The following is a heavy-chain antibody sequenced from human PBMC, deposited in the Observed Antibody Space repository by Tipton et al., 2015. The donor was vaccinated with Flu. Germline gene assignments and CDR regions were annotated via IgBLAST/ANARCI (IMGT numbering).Heavy chain of an antibody. Sequence: RSLRLSCAASGFTFSSYAMHWVRQAPGKGLEWVAVISYDGSNKYYADSVKGRFTISRDNSKNTLYLQMNSLRAEDTAVYYCARDPTAHYYFDYWGQGTLVTVSS. CDR3: ARDPTAHYYFDY. J-gene: IGHJ4*02. V-gene: IGHV3-30*04. CDR2: ISYDGSNK. CDR1: GFTFSSYA.